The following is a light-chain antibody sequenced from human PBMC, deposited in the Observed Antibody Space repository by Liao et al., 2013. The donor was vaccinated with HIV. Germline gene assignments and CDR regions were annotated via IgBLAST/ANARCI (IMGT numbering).Light chain of an antibody. CDR1: KIREKN. CDR2: KDS. V-gene: IGLV3-25*03. J-gene: IGLJ3*02. Sequence: SYVLTQPPSVSVAPGKTATITCGGDKIREKNVHWFHQKPGQAPVLVIYKDSERPSGIPERFSGSSSGTTVTLTISGVQAEDEADYYCQSADSSGTWVFGGGTKLTVL. CDR3: QSADSSGTWV.